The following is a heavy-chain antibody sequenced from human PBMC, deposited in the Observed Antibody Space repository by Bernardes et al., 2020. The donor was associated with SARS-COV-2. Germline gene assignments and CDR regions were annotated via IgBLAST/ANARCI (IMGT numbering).Heavy chain of an antibody. J-gene: IGHJ3*02. V-gene: IGHV1-69*13. CDR2: IIPIFGTA. CDR3: ARYHAGGAFDI. D-gene: IGHD3-16*01. Sequence: AVKVSCKASGGTFSSYAISWVRQAPGQGLEWMGGIIPIFGTANYAQKFQGRVTITADESTSTAYMVLSSLRSEDTAVYYCARYHAGGAFDIWGQGTMVTVSS. CDR1: GGTFSSYA.